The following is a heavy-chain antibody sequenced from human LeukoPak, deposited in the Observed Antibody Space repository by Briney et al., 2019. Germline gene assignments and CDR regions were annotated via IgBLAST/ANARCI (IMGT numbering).Heavy chain of an antibody. CDR3: ARHMVRGVTSKPSDY. CDR2: IYYSGSS. D-gene: IGHD3-10*01. CDR1: GFTFSSYE. Sequence: LRLSCAASGFTFSSYEMNWVRQPPGKGLEWIGSIYYSGSSYYNPSLKSRVTISVDTSKNQFSLKLSSVTAADTAAYYCARHMVRGVTSKPSDYWGQGTLVTVSS. V-gene: IGHV4-39*01. J-gene: IGHJ4*02.